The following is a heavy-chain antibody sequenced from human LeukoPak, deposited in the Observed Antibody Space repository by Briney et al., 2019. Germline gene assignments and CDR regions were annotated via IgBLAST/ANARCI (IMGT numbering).Heavy chain of an antibody. CDR3: AAGGSYFGESLHDAFDI. Sequence: SETLSLTCTVSGGPISSYYWSWVRQPPGKGLEWIGFVYYTGSTNYSPSLKSRVTISVDTSKNQFSLKLRSVTAADTAVYYCAAGGSYFGESLHDAFDIWGQGTMVTVSS. D-gene: IGHD3-10*01. CDR1: GGPISSYY. CDR2: VYYTGST. J-gene: IGHJ3*02. V-gene: IGHV4-59*01.